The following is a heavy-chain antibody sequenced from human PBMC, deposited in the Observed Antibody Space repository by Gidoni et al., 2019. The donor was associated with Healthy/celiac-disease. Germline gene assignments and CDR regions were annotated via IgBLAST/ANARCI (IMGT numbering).Heavy chain of an antibody. V-gene: IGHV4-4*02. D-gene: IGHD1-1*01. CDR1: GGSISISNW. Sequence: QVQLQESGPGLVKPSGTLSLTCAVSGGSISISNWWSWVRQPPGKGLEWIGEIYHSGSTNYNPSLKSRVTISVDKSKNQFSLKLSSVTAADTAVYYCARDGDTTGASYYYYGMDVWGQGTTVTVSS. CDR2: IYHSGST. CDR3: ARDGDTTGASYYYYGMDV. J-gene: IGHJ6*02.